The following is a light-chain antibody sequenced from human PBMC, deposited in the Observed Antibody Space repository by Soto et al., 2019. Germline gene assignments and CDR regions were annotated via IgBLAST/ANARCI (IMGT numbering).Light chain of an antibody. CDR2: GAS. CDR3: QQYNDWPSHLT. Sequence: EIVMTQSPATLSVSPGERATLSCRASQSVSSSLAWYQQKPGQAPRLLIYGASTRATGIPARFSGSGSGTEFTLTISSLQSEDFAIYYCQQYNDWPSHLTFGPGTRVDI. CDR1: QSVSSS. V-gene: IGKV3-15*01. J-gene: IGKJ3*01.